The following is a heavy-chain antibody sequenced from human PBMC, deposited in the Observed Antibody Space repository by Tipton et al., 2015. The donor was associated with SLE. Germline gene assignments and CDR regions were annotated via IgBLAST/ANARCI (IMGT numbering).Heavy chain of an antibody. CDR3: ARTLDALDI. CDR1: GGSFSGYY. CDR2: INHGGST. V-gene: IGHV4-34*01. Sequence: TLSLTCAVYGGSFSGYYWTWIRQPPGKELEWIGEINHGGSTNYNPSLKSRVTISEDTSKNQFSLKLTSVAAADTAIYYCARTLDALDIWGQGTMVTVSS. J-gene: IGHJ3*02.